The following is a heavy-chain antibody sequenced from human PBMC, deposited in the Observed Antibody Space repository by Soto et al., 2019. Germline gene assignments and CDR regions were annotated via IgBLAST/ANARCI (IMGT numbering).Heavy chain of an antibody. V-gene: IGHV3-11*01. J-gene: IGHJ3*02. Sequence: QVQLVESGGGLVKPGGSLRLSCAASGFTFSDYYMTWIRQAPGKGLEWVSYISSSGTAIYYADSVKGRFTISRDNAKNSLYLEMSSLRAEDTALYYCARAYSDAFDIWGQGTMVTVSS. CDR3: ARAYSDAFDI. D-gene: IGHD2-15*01. CDR2: ISSSGTAI. CDR1: GFTFSDYY.